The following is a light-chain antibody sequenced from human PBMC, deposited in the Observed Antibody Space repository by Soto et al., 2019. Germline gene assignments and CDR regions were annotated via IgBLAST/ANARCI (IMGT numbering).Light chain of an antibody. J-gene: IGKJ3*01. CDR1: QSLLHSNGYNY. CDR3: AYALQSPPS. V-gene: IGKV2-28*01. CDR2: LGS. Sequence: DIVMTQSPLSLPVTPGEPASISCRSSQSLLHSNGYNYLDWYLQKPGQSPQLLIYLGSNRASGVPGRFRGIGSGSDFTQKISRFEAEDVGVYYCAYALQSPPSFGPGTKVDIK.